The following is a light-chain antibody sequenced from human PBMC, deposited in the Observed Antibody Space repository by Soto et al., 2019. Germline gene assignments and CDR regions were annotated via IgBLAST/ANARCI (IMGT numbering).Light chain of an antibody. CDR1: QSISSW. Sequence: DIQRTHSPSTLSASLGDIVTMTFRASQSISSWLAWYQQKPGKAPKLLIYKASSLEGGVPSRFSGSGSGTEFTLTISSLQPDDSATYYCQQYNTYFRTFGEGTKVDIK. J-gene: IGKJ4*02. CDR3: QQYNTYFRT. CDR2: KAS. V-gene: IGKV1-5*03.